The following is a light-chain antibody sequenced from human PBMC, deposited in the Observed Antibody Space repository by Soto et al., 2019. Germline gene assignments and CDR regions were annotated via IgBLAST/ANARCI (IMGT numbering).Light chain of an antibody. J-gene: IGLJ1*01. Sequence: QSALTQPASVSGSPGQXITISXTXTXSXVGGXNYVSWYXXHPGKAPKLMIYEVSNRPSGVXNRFSGSKSGNTASLTISGXQAEDEADYYCSSYTSSSTPYVFGTGTKLTVL. CDR2: EVS. V-gene: IGLV2-14*01. CDR1: XSXVGGXNY. CDR3: SSYTSSSTPYV.